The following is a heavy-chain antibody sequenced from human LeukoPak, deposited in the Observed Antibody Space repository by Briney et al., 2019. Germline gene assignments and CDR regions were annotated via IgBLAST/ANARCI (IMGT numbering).Heavy chain of an antibody. CDR1: GFTFSSYW. Sequence: GGSLRLSCAASGFTFSSYWMHWVRQAPGKGLVWVARINPDGRITNYADSVRGRFTISRDNAKNTLYLQMNSLRAEDTAVYYCAKDFTGYSDIWGQGTLVTVSS. D-gene: IGHD5-12*01. CDR3: AKDFTGYSDI. V-gene: IGHV3-74*01. CDR2: INPDGRIT. J-gene: IGHJ4*02.